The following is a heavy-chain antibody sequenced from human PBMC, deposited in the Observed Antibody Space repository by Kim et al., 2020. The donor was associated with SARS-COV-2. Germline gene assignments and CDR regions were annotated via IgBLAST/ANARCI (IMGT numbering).Heavy chain of an antibody. CDR3: AREKEGYYDSSGYYFQWFDP. J-gene: IGHJ5*02. D-gene: IGHD3-22*01. Sequence: GGSLRLSCAASGFTFSDYYMSWIRQAPGKGLEWVSYISSSGSTIYYADSVKGRFTISRDNAKNSLYLQMNSLRAEDTAVYYCAREKEGYYDSSGYYFQWFDPWGQGTLVTVSS. CDR1: GFTFSDYY. CDR2: ISSSGSTI. V-gene: IGHV3-11*01.